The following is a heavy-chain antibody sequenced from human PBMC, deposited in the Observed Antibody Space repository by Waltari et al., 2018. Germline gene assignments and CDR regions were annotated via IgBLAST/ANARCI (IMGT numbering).Heavy chain of an antibody. CDR1: DSIRNYY. CDR2: IAAGGII. J-gene: IGHJ5*02. CDR3: ARDSGVIWA. D-gene: IGHD3-10*01. Sequence: QVPLLESGPGLGKPSETLSLTCSVSDSIRNYYWSWIRQPAGKGLEWIGRIAAGGIINYNPSLKSRVPLSLDTSKNQFSLNLSSVTAADTAVYYCARDSGVIWAWGQGTLVTVSS. V-gene: IGHV4-4*07.